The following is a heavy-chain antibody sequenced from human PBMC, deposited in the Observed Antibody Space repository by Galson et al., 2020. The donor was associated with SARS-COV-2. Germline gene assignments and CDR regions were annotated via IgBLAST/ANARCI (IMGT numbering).Heavy chain of an antibody. CDR3: ARQWANSYYYYYYMDV. V-gene: IGHV4-59*08. CDR1: GGSISSYY. Sequence: SETLSLTCTVSGGSISSYYWSWIRQPPGKGLEWIGYIYYSGSTNYNPSLKSRVTISVDTSKNQFSLKLSSVTAADTAVYYCARQWANSYYYYYYMDVWGKGTTVTVSS. CDR2: IYYSGST. J-gene: IGHJ6*03.